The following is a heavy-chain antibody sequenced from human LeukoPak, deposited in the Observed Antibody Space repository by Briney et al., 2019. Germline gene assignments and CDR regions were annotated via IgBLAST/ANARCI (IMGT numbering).Heavy chain of an antibody. CDR1: GYTFTSYG. V-gene: IGHV1-46*01. Sequence: GASVKVFCKASGYTFTSYGIIWVRQAPGQGLEWMGIINPSGGSTSYAQKFQGRVTMTRDMSTSTAYMELRSLGSDDTAVYYCARDTGYGDYVGDYWGQGTLVTVSS. D-gene: IGHD4-17*01. J-gene: IGHJ4*02. CDR2: INPSGGST. CDR3: ARDTGYGDYVGDY.